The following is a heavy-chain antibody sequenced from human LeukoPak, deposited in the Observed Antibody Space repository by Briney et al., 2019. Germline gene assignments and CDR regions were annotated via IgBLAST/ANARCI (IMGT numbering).Heavy chain of an antibody. D-gene: IGHD1-7*01. CDR1: GFTFSGSA. J-gene: IGHJ4*02. Sequence: GYLRLSCAASGFTFSGSAIHWVRKASGKGMEWVGRIRSKANRYATGYAASVKGRFTISRDDSKSTAYLQMNSLKTEDTAVYYCTGVNWNYEGFDYWGQGTLVTV. CDR3: TGVNWNYEGFDY. CDR2: IRSKANRYAT. V-gene: IGHV3-73*01.